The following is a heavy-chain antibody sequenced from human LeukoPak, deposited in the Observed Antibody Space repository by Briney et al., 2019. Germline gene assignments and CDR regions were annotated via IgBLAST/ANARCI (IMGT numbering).Heavy chain of an antibody. CDR1: GYTFTSYY. CDR2: INPSGGST. Sequence: ASVKLSCKASGYTFTSYYIHWVRQAPGQGLEWMGIINPSGGSTNYAQKFQGRVTMTRDTSTSTVYMEVSSLRSEDTAVYYCARGLASWLLDSWGQGTLVTVSS. D-gene: IGHD3-22*01. V-gene: IGHV1-46*01. CDR3: ARGLASWLLDS. J-gene: IGHJ4*02.